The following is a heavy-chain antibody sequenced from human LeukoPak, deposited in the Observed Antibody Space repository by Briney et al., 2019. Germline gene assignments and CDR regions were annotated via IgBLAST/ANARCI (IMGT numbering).Heavy chain of an antibody. Sequence: NPSETLSLTCTVSGGSISSSSYYWGWIRQPPGKGLEWIGSIYYSGSTYYNPSLKSRVTISVDTSKNQFSLKLSSVTAADTAVYYCARHPWAARPDYWFDPWGQGTLVTVSS. J-gene: IGHJ5*02. CDR1: GGSISSSSYY. CDR3: ARHPWAARPDYWFDP. CDR2: IYYSGST. V-gene: IGHV4-39*07. D-gene: IGHD6-6*01.